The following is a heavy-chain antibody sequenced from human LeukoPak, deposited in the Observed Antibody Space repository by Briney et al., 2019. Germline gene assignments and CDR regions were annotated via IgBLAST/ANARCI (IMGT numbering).Heavy chain of an antibody. D-gene: IGHD2-2*01. CDR2: IYYSGST. Sequence: SETLSLTCTVSGGSISNYYWSWIRQPPGKGLEWIGYIYYSGSTNYNPSLKSRVTISVDTSKNQFSLKLSSVTAADTAMCYCARGGYCSSSSCYGDDAFDIWGQGTMVTVSS. CDR3: ARGGYCSSSSCYGDDAFDI. J-gene: IGHJ3*02. CDR1: GGSISNYY. V-gene: IGHV4-59*01.